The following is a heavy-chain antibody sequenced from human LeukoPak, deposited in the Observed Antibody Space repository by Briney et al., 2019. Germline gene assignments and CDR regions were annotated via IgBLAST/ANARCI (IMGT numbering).Heavy chain of an antibody. CDR1: GGSVSSSSYY. Sequence: SETLSLTCIVSGGSVSSSSYYWGWIRQPPGKGLEWIGSIYYSGSTYYNPSLKSRVTISVDTSKNQFSLRLSSVTAADTAVYYCARRGGYCSGGSCYSWGYWGQGTLVTVSS. V-gene: IGHV4-39*01. D-gene: IGHD2-15*01. CDR3: ARRGGYCSGGSCYSWGY. J-gene: IGHJ4*02. CDR2: IYYSGST.